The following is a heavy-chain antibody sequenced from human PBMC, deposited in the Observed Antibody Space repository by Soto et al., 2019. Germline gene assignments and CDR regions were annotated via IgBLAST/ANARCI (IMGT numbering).Heavy chain of an antibody. V-gene: IGHV1-24*01. Sequence: QVQLVQSGSEVKKPGASVKVSCKVSGYSLSEWSMQWVRQSPGKGLEWMGGFVPEEGGTIYAQKFQGRVNMTEDQGNDTAYMELSSLLSEDAAVYYCATAKIRYLESLSHYFNYWGQGTLVTVSS. D-gene: IGHD3-3*01. CDR1: GYSLSEWS. CDR2: FVPEEGGT. J-gene: IGHJ4*02. CDR3: ATAKIRYLESLSHYFNY.